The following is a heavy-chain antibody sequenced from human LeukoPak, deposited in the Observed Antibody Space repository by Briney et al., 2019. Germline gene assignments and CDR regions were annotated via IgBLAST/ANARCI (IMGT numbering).Heavy chain of an antibody. J-gene: IGHJ4*02. Sequence: GGSLRLSCAASGFTVSSNYMSWVRQAPGKGLEWVSVIYSGGSTYYADSVKGRFTTSRDNSKNTLYLQMNSLRAEDTAVYYCARGRWDGYSVDYWGQGTLVTVSS. CDR3: ARGRWDGYSVDY. CDR2: IYSGGST. CDR1: GFTVSSNY. V-gene: IGHV3-53*01. D-gene: IGHD5-24*01.